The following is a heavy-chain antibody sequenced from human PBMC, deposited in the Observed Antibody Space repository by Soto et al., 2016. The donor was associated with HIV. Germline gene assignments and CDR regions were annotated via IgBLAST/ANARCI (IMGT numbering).Heavy chain of an antibody. CDR3: AREKTTGEFFDY. Sequence: QVQLVQSGAEVEKPGASMKVSCKTSGYSFTGYFLHWVRQAPGRGLEWMGSINPNNDDTNYAHNFQGRVTMTRDTSINTAYMELSGLTSDDTAVYYCAREKTTGEFFDYWGQGSLVTVSS. J-gene: IGHJ4*02. CDR2: INPNNDDT. D-gene: IGHD4-4*01. CDR1: GYSFTGYF. V-gene: IGHV1-2*02.